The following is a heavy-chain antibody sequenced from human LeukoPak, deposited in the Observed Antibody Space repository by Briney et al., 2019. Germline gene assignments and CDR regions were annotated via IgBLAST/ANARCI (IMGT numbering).Heavy chain of an antibody. J-gene: IGHJ3*01. D-gene: IGHD1-26*01. CDR3: ARDGGIMNAFDV. CDR2: IKLDGSEQ. V-gene: IGHV3-7*01. CDR1: GFTFSYHW. Sequence: PGGSLRLSCAASGFTFSYHWMAWVRQAPGKGLEWVASIKLDGSEQYYLDSVKGRFAIPRDNAKNLMNLQMNILRAEDTAIYYCARDGGIMNAFDVWGQGTAVTVSS.